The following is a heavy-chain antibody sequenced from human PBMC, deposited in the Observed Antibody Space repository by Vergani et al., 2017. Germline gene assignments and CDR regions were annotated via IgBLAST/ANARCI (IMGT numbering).Heavy chain of an antibody. CDR2: IKQDESEK. D-gene: IGHD4-23*01. Sequence: EAQLVESGGDLVQPGGSLRLSCVGSGFSFSRYWVSWVRQATGKGLEWVSNIKQDESEKYYGDSVKGRFTIYRDNAKNSVFLQMSSLRVEDTAVYYCARDWTNGGSRDMDVWGKGTTVIVSS. V-gene: IGHV3-7*01. CDR3: ARDWTNGGSRDMDV. CDR1: GFSFSRYW. J-gene: IGHJ6*03.